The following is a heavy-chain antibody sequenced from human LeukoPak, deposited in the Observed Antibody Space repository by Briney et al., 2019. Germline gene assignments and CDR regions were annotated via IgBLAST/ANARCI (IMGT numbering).Heavy chain of an antibody. Sequence: SETLSLTCSVSGDSISTYYWSWIRQSPGKGLEWIGYINYSGTTNFNPSLKSRVTMSVDTSKNQFSLRLTSVTVADRAVYFCARHEDGFWSDGAFDIWGQGTVVTVSS. V-gene: IGHV4-59*08. J-gene: IGHJ3*02. D-gene: IGHD3-3*01. CDR3: ARHEDGFWSDGAFDI. CDR2: INYSGTT. CDR1: GDSISTYY.